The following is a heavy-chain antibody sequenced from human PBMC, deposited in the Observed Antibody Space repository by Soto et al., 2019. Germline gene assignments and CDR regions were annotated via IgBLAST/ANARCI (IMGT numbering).Heavy chain of an antibody. V-gene: IGHV4-39*01. CDR2: IYYSGST. J-gene: IGHJ6*02. Sequence: SETLSLTCTVSGGSISSSSYYWGWIRQPPGKGLEWIGSIYYSGSTYYNPSLKSRVTISVDTSKNQFSLKLSSVTAADTAVYYCASLPGYCSSTSCYSSDEYWYYGMEVWGQGTTVTVSS. CDR1: GGSISSSSYY. CDR3: ASLPGYCSSTSCYSSDEYWYYGMEV. D-gene: IGHD2-2*02.